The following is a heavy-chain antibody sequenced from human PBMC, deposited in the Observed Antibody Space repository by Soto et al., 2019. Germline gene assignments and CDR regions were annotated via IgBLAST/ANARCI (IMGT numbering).Heavy chain of an antibody. J-gene: IGHJ3*02. CDR3: ARDRYCSGGSCFYDAFDI. Sequence: EVQLVESGGGLVQPGGSLRLSCAASGFTFSSYAMHWVRQAPGKGLEYVSAISSNGGSTYYANSVKGRFTISRDNSKNTLYLQMGSLRAEDMAVYYCARDRYCSGGSCFYDAFDICGHGTMVTVSS. V-gene: IGHV3-64*01. CDR1: GFTFSSYA. CDR2: ISSNGGST. D-gene: IGHD2-15*01.